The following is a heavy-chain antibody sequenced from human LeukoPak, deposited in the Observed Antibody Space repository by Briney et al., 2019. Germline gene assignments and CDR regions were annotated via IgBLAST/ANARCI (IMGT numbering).Heavy chain of an antibody. J-gene: IGHJ5*02. CDR3: ARVRRDGGATNYWLDP. CDR2: TYYRSKWYN. CDR1: GDSVSSNSAA. Sequence: SQTLSLTCAISGDSVSSNSAAWNWIRQSPSRGLEWLGRTYYRSKWYNDYAVSVKSRITINPDTSKNQFSLQLNSVTPEDTAVYYCARVRRDGGATNYWLDPWGQGTLVTASS. V-gene: IGHV6-1*01. D-gene: IGHD1-26*01.